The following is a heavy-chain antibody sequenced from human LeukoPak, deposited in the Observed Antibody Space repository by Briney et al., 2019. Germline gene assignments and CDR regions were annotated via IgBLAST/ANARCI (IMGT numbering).Heavy chain of an antibody. D-gene: IGHD3-22*01. CDR2: ISSSSSYI. V-gene: IGHV3-21*01. CDR3: ASPLYYYDSSGSYAFDI. CDR1: GFTFSSYS. J-gene: IGHJ3*02. Sequence: AGGSLRLSCAASGFTFSSYSMNWVRQAPGKGLEWVSSISSSSSYIYYADSVKGRFTISRDNAKNSLYLQMNSLRAEDTAVYYCASPLYYYDSSGSYAFDIWGQGTMVTVSS.